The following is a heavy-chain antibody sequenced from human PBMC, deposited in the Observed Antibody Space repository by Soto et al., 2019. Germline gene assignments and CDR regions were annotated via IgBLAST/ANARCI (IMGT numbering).Heavy chain of an antibody. CDR2: IYSGGST. D-gene: IGHD6-19*01. V-gene: IGHV3-53*01. CDR1: GFNVSSNY. Sequence: GGSQRLSCAASGFNVSSNYMSWVRQAPGKGLEWVSVIYSGGSTYYADSVKGRFTISRDNSKNTLYLQMNSLRAEDTAVYYCASSVAGGYYYGMDVWGQGTTVTVSS. J-gene: IGHJ6*02. CDR3: ASSVAGGYYYGMDV.